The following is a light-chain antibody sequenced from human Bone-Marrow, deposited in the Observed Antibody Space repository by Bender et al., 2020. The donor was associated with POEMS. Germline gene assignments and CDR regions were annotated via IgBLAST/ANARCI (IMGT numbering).Light chain of an antibody. Sequence: QSVLTQPPSASATPGQRVTISCSRSASDRGTTPINWYRQLPGTAPKLLIYMNNQRPSGVPDRFSGSKSGTSASLAISGLRSEDEADYYCSSYRRSSAPYVFGSGTKVTVL. CDR1: ASDRGTTP. J-gene: IGLJ1*01. V-gene: IGLV1-47*01. CDR3: SSYRRSSAPYV. CDR2: MNN.